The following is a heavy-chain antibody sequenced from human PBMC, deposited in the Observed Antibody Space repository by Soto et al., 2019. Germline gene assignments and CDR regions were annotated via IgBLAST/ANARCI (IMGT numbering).Heavy chain of an antibody. D-gene: IGHD1-1*01. V-gene: IGHV3-48*03. CDR3: ASSGWGTTGTPYLDD. J-gene: IGHJ4*02. CDR1: GLSFTTHE. CDR2: MRSSDNSI. Sequence: PGGSLRLSCAVSGLSFTTHEMTWVRQAPGKGLEWISFMRSSDNSIYYADSVQGRFTISRDDSKNSLYLQMNSLRVEDTAIYYCASSGWGTTGTPYLDDWGQGTLVTVSS.